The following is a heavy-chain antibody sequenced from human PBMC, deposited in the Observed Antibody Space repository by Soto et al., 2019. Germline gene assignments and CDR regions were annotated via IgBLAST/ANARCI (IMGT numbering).Heavy chain of an antibody. CDR3: AREASAVAGTNFDY. V-gene: IGHV1-46*03. CDR1: GYTFTNYY. D-gene: IGHD6-19*01. CDR2: INPSGGST. J-gene: IGHJ4*02. Sequence: QVQLVHSGAEVRMPGASVKVSCKASGYTFTNYYIHWVRQAPGQGLGWMGIINPSGGSTRYSPKCEGRLAMTADTATSTVYMELINLRSDDAAVFYCAREASAVAGTNFDYWGQGTLVTVSS.